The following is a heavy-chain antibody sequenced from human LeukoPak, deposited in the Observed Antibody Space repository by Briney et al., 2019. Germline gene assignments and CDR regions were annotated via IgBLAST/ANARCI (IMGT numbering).Heavy chain of an antibody. D-gene: IGHD3-10*01. CDR1: GYTFTSYG. V-gene: IGHV1-18*01. J-gene: IGHJ6*02. CDR3: ARRSSLWFGESCYDYYGMDV. CDR2: ISAYNGDT. Sequence: ASVKVSCKASGYTFTSYGISWVRQAPGQGLEWMGWISAYNGDTNYPQKLQGRLTMTIDTSTSTAYMELRSLRSDDTAVYYCARRSSLWFGESCYDYYGMDVWGQGTTVTVSS.